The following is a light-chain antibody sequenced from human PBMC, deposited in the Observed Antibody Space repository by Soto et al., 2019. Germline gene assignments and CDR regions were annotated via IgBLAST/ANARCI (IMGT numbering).Light chain of an antibody. CDR2: EGS. CDR3: CSFAGSSTSV. V-gene: IGLV2-23*01. Sequence: QSVLTQPASVSGSPGQSIAISCTGTSSDVGSYNLVSWYQHHPGKAPKLMIYEGSKRPSGVSNRFSGSKSGNTASLTISGLQAEDEADYFCCSFAGSSTSVFGAGTKDTVL. CDR1: SSDVGSYNL. J-gene: IGLJ1*01.